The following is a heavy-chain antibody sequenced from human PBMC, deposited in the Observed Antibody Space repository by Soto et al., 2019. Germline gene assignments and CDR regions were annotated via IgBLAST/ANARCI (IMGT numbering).Heavy chain of an antibody. J-gene: IGHJ4*02. CDR3: ARHSPLLWFGESMGPTYYFDY. Sequence: SETLSLTCTVSGGSISSYYWSWIRQPPGKGLEWIGYIYYSGSTNYNPSLKSRVTISVDTSKNQFSLKLSSVTAADTAVYYCARHSPLLWFGESMGPTYYFDYWGQGTLVTVSS. D-gene: IGHD3-10*01. V-gene: IGHV4-59*01. CDR2: IYYSGST. CDR1: GGSISSYY.